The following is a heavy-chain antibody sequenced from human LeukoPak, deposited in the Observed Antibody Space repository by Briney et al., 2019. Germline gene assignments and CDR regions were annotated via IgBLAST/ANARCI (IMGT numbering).Heavy chain of an antibody. CDR3: ARGGSGLDY. CDR2: ISSSSNYI. CDR1: GFTFSSYN. V-gene: IGHV3-21*01. D-gene: IGHD2-21*01. Sequence: GGSLRLSCAASGFTFSSYNMNWVRQAPGKGLEWVSSISSSSNYIYYADSVKGRFTISRDNAKNSLYLQMNSLRVEDTAVYYCARGGSGLDYWGQGTLVTVSS. J-gene: IGHJ4*02.